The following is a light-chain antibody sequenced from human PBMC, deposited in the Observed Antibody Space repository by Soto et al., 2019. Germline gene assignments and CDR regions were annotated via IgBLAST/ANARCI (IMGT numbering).Light chain of an antibody. J-gene: IGKJ1*01. CDR1: QSISSW. CDR2: RAS. CDR3: QQYDRASWT. V-gene: IGKV1-5*03. Sequence: DIQMTQSPSTLSASVGDRVIITCRASQSISSWLALYQQKPGKAPNLMIYRASTLKSGIPSRFSGSGSGTEFTLTISSLQPDDFATYYCQQYDRASWTFGPGTKVEIK.